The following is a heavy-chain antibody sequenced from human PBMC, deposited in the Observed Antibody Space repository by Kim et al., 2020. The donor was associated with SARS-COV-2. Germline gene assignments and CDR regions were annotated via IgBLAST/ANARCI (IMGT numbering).Heavy chain of an antibody. CDR1: GFTFSSYA. J-gene: IGHJ4*02. D-gene: IGHD6-13*01. Sequence: GGSLRLSCAASGFTFSSYAMSWVRQAPGKGLEWVSAISGSGGSTYYADSVKGRFTISRDNSKNTLYLQMNSLRAEDTAVYYCAKDPNIYSSSWYWYFDYWGQGTLVTVSS. CDR3: AKDPNIYSSSWYWYFDY. V-gene: IGHV3-23*01. CDR2: ISGSGGST.